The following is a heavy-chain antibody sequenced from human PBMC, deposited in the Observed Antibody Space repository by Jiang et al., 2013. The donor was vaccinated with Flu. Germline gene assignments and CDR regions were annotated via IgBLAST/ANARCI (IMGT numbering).Heavy chain of an antibody. J-gene: IGHJ4*02. CDR2: FSYSGTT. D-gene: IGHD3-10*01. CDR1: GGSITSHY. CDR3: AKNRASLDY. Sequence: IVSGGSITSHYWSWIRQPPGGGLEWIGSFSYSGTTSYNPSLKSRVTISVDTSKNQFSLKLNSVTAADTAVYYCAKNRASLDYWGQGTLVTVSP. V-gene: IGHV4-59*11.